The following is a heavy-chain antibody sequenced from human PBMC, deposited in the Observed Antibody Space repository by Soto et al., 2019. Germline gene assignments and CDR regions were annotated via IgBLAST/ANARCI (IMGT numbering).Heavy chain of an antibody. Sequence: SQTLSLTCVISGDSVSSNSAAWHWIRQSPSRGLEWLGRTYYKSKWYNDYGVSVKRRITINPETSKNQFSLHLNSVTPEDTAVYYCAGTRGASDDCDIWGQGTMVTVSS. CDR2: TYYKSKWYN. CDR3: AGTRGASDDCDI. CDR1: GDSVSSNSAA. V-gene: IGHV6-1*01. J-gene: IGHJ3*02. D-gene: IGHD1-26*01.